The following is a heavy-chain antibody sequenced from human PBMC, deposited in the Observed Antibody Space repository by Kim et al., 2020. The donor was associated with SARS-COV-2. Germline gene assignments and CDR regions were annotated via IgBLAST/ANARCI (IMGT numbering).Heavy chain of an antibody. CDR2: ISYDGSNK. Sequence: GGSLRLSCAASGFTFSSYGMHWVRQAPGKGLEWVAVISYDGSNKYYADSVKGRFTISRDNSKNTLYLQMNSLRAEDTAVYYCARDNYYDSSGYPLYYYYGMDVWGQGTTVTVSS. D-gene: IGHD3-22*01. J-gene: IGHJ6*02. V-gene: IGHV3-33*05. CDR3: ARDNYYDSSGYPLYYYYGMDV. CDR1: GFTFSSYG.